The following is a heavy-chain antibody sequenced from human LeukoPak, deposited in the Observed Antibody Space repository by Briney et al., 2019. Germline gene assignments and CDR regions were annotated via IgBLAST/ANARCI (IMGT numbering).Heavy chain of an antibody. CDR1: GFTFSSYG. V-gene: IGHV3-30*18. J-gene: IGHJ4*02. D-gene: IGHD2-15*01. CDR3: AKDLNPAVYCSGGSCYSPFDY. CDR2: ISYDGSNK. Sequence: PGGYLRLSCAASGFTFSSYGMHWVRQAPGKGLEWVAVISYDGSNKYYADSVKGRFTISRDNSKNTLYLQMNSLRAEDTAVYYCAKDLNPAVYCSGGSCYSPFDYWGQGTLVTVSS.